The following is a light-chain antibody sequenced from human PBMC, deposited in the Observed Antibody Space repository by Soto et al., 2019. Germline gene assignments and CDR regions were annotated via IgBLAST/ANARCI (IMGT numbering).Light chain of an antibody. V-gene: IGLV2-14*01. CDR3: SSYTSSSTNYV. Sequence: QSALTQPASVSGSPGQSITISCTGTSSDVGGYNYVSWYQQHPGKAPKLMVYDVTNRPSGVSNRFSGSKSGNTASLTISGLQAEDEADYSCSSYTSSSTNYVFGTGTKLTVL. J-gene: IGLJ1*01. CDR2: DVT. CDR1: SSDVGGYNY.